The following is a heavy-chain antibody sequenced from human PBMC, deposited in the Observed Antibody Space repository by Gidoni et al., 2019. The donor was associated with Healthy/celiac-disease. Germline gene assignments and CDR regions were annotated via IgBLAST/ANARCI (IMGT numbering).Heavy chain of an antibody. CDR2: IYPGDSDT. CDR1: GYSFTSYW. D-gene: IGHD2-15*01. J-gene: IGHJ4*02. V-gene: IGHV5-51*01. CDR3: ARQTGANELLAHMDY. Sequence: VQLVQSGAEVKKPGESLKISCKGSGYSFTSYWIGWVRQMPGKGLEWMGIIYPGDSDTRYSPSFQGQVTISADKSISTAYLQWSSLKASDTAMYDCARQTGANELLAHMDYWGQGTLVTVSS.